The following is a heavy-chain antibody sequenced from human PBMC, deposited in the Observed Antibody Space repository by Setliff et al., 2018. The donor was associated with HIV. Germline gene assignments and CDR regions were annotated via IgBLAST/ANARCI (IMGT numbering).Heavy chain of an antibody. Sequence: ETLSLTCSVSGGSINANEYYWNWIRQSPGKGLEWIGHIYYGGQTDYNPSLKSRVTVSLDTSKNQLSLTLTSVSAADTAVYYCAKEPKLGGIAAPFDYWGQGTLVTVSS. D-gene: IGHD6-6*01. CDR2: IYYGGQT. CDR3: AKEPKLGGIAAPFDY. V-gene: IGHV4-61*08. J-gene: IGHJ4*02. CDR1: GGSINANEYY.